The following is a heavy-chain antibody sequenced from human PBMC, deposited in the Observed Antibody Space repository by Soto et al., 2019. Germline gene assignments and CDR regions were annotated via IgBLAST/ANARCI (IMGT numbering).Heavy chain of an antibody. D-gene: IGHD3-10*01. CDR2: ISYDGSNK. CDR1: GFTFSSYG. CDR3: AKDRRGDYYYYGMDV. V-gene: IGHV3-30*18. Sequence: GGSLRLSCAASGFTFSSYGMHWVRQAPGKGLEWVAVISYDGSNKYYADSVKGRFTISRDNSKNTLYLQMNSLRAEDTAVYYCAKDRRGDYYYYGMDVWVQGT. J-gene: IGHJ6*02.